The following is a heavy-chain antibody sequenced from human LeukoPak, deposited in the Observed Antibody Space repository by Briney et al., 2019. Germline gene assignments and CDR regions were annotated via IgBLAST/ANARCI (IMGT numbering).Heavy chain of an antibody. CDR3: AKDKKKGWNYGSAHLDY. Sequence: PGGSLRLSCAASGFTFDDYTMHWVRQAPGKGLEWVSLISWDGGSTYYADSVKGRFTISRDNSKNSLYLQMNSLRTEDTALYYCAKDKKKGWNYGSAHLDYWGQGTLVTVSS. CDR2: ISWDGGST. J-gene: IGHJ4*02. D-gene: IGHD1-7*01. V-gene: IGHV3-43*01. CDR1: GFTFDDYT.